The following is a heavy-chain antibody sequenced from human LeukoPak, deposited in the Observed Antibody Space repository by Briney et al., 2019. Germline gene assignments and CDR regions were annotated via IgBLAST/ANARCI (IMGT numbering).Heavy chain of an antibody. J-gene: IGHJ5*02. D-gene: IGHD5-12*01. CDR3: ARRGHSGYDFGP. CDR1: RFTFSSYW. Sequence: PGGSLRLSCAASRFTFSSYWMTWVRQAPGKGLEWVANIKEDGSEKYYVDSVKGRFTISRDNAKNSLYLQMNSLRVEDTAVYYCARRGHSGYDFGPWGQGTLVTVSS. CDR2: IKEDGSEK. V-gene: IGHV3-7*04.